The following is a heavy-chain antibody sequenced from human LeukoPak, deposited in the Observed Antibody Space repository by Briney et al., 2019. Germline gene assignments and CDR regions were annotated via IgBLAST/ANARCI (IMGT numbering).Heavy chain of an antibody. V-gene: IGHV1-2*02. D-gene: IGHD2-2*02. CDR2: INPNSGGT. CDR3: ARIDVGYCSSTSCYTGVFDI. Sequence: ASVKVSCKASGYTFTGYYMHWVRQAPGQGLEWMGWINPNSGGTNYAQKFQGRVTMTRDTSISTAYMELSRLRSDDTAVYYCARIDVGYCSSTSCYTGVFDIWGQGTMITVSS. J-gene: IGHJ3*02. CDR1: GYTFTGYY.